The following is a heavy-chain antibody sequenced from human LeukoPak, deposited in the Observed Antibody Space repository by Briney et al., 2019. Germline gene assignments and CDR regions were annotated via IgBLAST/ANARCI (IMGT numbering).Heavy chain of an antibody. V-gene: IGHV4-39*02. CDR1: GGSISSSSYY. J-gene: IGHJ4*02. Sequence: SETLSLTCTVSGGSISSSSYYWGWIRQPPGKGLEWIGSIYYSGTTYYNPSLKSRVTISVDTSKNQFSLKLSSVTAADTAVYYCARDGSGTYGFDYWGQGTLVTVSP. CDR2: IYYSGTT. CDR3: ARDGSGTYGFDY. D-gene: IGHD1-26*01.